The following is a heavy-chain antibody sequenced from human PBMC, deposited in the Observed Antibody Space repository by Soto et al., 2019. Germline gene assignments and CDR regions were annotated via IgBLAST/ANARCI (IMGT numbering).Heavy chain of an antibody. CDR2: INHSGST. CDR3: ARETPITRYTWNHRSGVFDY. J-gene: IGHJ4*02. V-gene: IGHV4-34*01. CDR1: GGSFSGYY. D-gene: IGHD1-20*01. Sequence: SEILSLTCAVYGGSFSGYYWSWIRQPPGKGLEWIGEINHSGSTNYNPSLKSRVTISVDTSKNQFSLKLSSVTAADTAVYYCARETPITRYTWNHRSGVFDYWGQGTLVTVSS.